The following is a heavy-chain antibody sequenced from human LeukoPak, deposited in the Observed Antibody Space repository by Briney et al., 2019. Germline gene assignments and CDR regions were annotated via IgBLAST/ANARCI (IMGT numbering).Heavy chain of an antibody. Sequence: GESLKISCKGSGYSFRSYWIVWVRQMPGEGLEWMGSIYPGDSETRYSPSIQGQVTISADESMSTAYLQWSSLKASDTAMYYCARRDCSAGTCYIRGYFDYWGQGTLVTVSS. CDR1: GYSFRSYW. CDR2: IYPGDSET. J-gene: IGHJ4*02. V-gene: IGHV5-51*01. D-gene: IGHD2-15*01. CDR3: ARRDCSAGTCYIRGYFDY.